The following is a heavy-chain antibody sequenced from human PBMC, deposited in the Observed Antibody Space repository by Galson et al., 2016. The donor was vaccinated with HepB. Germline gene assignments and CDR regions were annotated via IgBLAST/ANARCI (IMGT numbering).Heavy chain of an antibody. CDR2: IYYSGST. J-gene: IGHJ4*02. CDR1: GGSISSYY. Sequence: ETLSLTCTVSGGSISSYYWSWIRQPPGQGLAWIGYIYYSGSTSYNPSFKGRVTISVDTSKNQFSLKLRSVTAADTAVYYCARDRDSSSHYSLDYWGQGTPVTVSS. D-gene: IGHD3-22*01. V-gene: IGHV4-59*01. CDR3: ARDRDSSSHYSLDY.